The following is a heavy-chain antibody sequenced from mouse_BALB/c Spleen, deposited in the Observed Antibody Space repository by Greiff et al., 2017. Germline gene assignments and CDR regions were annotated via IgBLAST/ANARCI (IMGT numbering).Heavy chain of an antibody. CDR1: GDSITSGY. V-gene: IGHV3-8*02. J-gene: IGHJ4*01. Sequence: EVQLQESGPSLVKPSQTLSLTCSVTGDSITSGYWNWIRKFPGNKLEYMGYISYSGSTYYNPSLKSRISITRDTSKNQYYLQLNSVTTEDTATYYCARDYDGRYYAMDYWGQGTSVTVSS. CDR3: ARDYDGRYYAMDY. CDR2: ISYSGST. D-gene: IGHD2-4*01.